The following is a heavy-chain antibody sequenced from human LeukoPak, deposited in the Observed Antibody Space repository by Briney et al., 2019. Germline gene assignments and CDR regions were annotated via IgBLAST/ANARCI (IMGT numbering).Heavy chain of an antibody. Sequence: PGGSLRLSCAASGFTFSGYEMNWVRQAPGKGLEWVSYISGSGSHTLYADSVKGRLIISRDNAKNSLYLQMNSLRAEDTAVYYCATKVAGTSHFSYWGQGTLVAVSS. D-gene: IGHD6-19*01. J-gene: IGHJ4*02. V-gene: IGHV3-48*03. CDR2: ISGSGSHT. CDR1: GFTFSGYE. CDR3: ATKVAGTSHFSY.